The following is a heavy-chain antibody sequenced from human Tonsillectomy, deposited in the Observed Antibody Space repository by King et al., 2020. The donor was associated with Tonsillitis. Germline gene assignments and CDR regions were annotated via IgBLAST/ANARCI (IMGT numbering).Heavy chain of an antibody. V-gene: IGHV3-74*01. CDR2: INGDGSST. J-gene: IGHJ3*02. CDR1: GFTFTSYW. CDR3: IRDFGAVGATNAFDI. Sequence: VQLVESGGGLVQPGGSLRLSCAASGFTFTSYWMHWVRQAPGKGLVWVSRINGDGSSTSYADSVKCRFTISRDNAKNTVYLQMNSLRAEDTAVYYCIRDFGAVGATNAFDIWGPGTMVTVSS. D-gene: IGHD1-26*01.